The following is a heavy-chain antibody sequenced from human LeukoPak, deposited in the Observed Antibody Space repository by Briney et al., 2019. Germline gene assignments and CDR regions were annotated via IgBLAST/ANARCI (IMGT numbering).Heavy chain of an antibody. D-gene: IGHD3-10*02. CDR1: GFTVSSDY. Sequence: GGSLRLSCAASGFTVSSDYMSWVRQAPGKGLEWVSVIYSGGSTYYADSVKGRFTISRDNSKNTLYLQMNSLRAEDTAVYYCAVAPYVVPFAWGQGTLVTVSS. J-gene: IGHJ4*02. V-gene: IGHV3-53*01. CDR2: IYSGGST. CDR3: AVAPYVVPFA.